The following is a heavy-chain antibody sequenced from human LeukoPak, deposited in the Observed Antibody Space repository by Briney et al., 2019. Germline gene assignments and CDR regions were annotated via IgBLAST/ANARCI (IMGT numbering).Heavy chain of an antibody. CDR1: GYIFTDYY. J-gene: IGHJ4*02. V-gene: IGHV1/OR15-1*02. CDR2: INPNSGGT. Sequence: ASVKVSCKASGYIFTDYYMHWVRQAPGQELGWMGRINPNSGGTNYAQKFQGRVTMTRDTSISTAYTELSRLRSDDTAVYYCARDGYYDSSGYYTYYFDYWGQGTLVTVSS. CDR3: ARDGYYDSSGYYTYYFDY. D-gene: IGHD3-22*01.